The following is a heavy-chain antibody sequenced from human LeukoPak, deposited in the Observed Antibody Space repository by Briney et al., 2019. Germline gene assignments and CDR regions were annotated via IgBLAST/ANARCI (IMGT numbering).Heavy chain of an antibody. D-gene: IGHD3-9*01. CDR1: GGSFSGYY. Sequence: SETLSLTCAVYGGSFSGYYWSWIRQPPGKGLEWIGEINHSGSTNYNPSLKSRVTISVDTSKNQFSLKLSSVPAADTAVYYCHETGSSAFDIWGQGTMVTVSS. J-gene: IGHJ3*02. CDR2: INHSGST. CDR3: HETGSSAFDI. V-gene: IGHV4-34*01.